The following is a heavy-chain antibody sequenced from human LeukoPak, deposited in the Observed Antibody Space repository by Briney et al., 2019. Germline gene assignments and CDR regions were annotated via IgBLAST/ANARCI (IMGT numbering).Heavy chain of an antibody. Sequence: PGGCLRLSCAASGYTFSNAWRNWVRKAPGKGLEWVGLIKSKTDGGTTDYAAPVKGRFTISRDDSKNTLYLQMYSLKTEDTAVYYCTPDDMDVWGQGTQVTVSS. V-gene: IGHV3-15*07. CDR2: IKSKTDGGTT. CDR3: TPDDMDV. CDR1: GYTFSNAW. J-gene: IGHJ6*02.